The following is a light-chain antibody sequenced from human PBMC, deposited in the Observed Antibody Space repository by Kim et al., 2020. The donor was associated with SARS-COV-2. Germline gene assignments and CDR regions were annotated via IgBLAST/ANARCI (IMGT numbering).Light chain of an antibody. CDR3: RGWDCSSDHVV. CDR2: YDS. J-gene: IGLJ2*01. Sequence: SYELTQPPSVSVAPGKTARITCGGNNIGSKSVHWYQQKPGQAPVLVIYYDSDRPSGIPERFSGSNSGNTATLTISRVEAGDEADYYCRGWDCSSDHVVFG. V-gene: IGLV3-21*04. CDR1: NIGSKS.